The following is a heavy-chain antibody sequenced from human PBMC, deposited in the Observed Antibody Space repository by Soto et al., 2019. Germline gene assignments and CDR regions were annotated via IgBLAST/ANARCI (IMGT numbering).Heavy chain of an antibody. Sequence: GESLKISCKGVGYNFGSAWIGWVRQMPGKGLEWMGLIKPGTSDIRYSPPFRGQVTISADEAVTTAYLQWSGLKASDSAMYYCARQHRFIRDSWGQGTMVTV. CDR3: ARQHRFIRDS. CDR2: IKPGTSDI. J-gene: IGHJ4*02. CDR1: GYNFGSAW. V-gene: IGHV5-51*01.